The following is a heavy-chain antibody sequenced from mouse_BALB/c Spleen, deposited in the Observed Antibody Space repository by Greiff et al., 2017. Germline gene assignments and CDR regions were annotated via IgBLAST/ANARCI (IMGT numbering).Heavy chain of an antibody. J-gene: IGHJ1*01. CDR1: GFTFSSYA. Sequence: EVKLEESGGGLVKPGGSLKLSCAASGFTFSSYAMSWVRQTPEKRLEWVASISSGGSTYYPDSVKGRFTISRDNARNILYLQMSSLRSEDTAMYYCARYGNFLYFDVWGAGTTVTVSS. CDR3: ARYGNFLYFDV. V-gene: IGHV5-6-5*01. D-gene: IGHD2-10*02. CDR2: ISSGGST.